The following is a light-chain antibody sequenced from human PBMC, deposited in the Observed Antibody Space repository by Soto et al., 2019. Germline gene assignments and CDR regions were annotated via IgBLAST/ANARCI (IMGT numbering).Light chain of an antibody. Sequence: SVLTQPASVSGSPGQSITISCTGTSSVVGGYNYVSWYQQHPGKAPKLMIYDVSNRPSGVSNRFSGSKSGNTASLTISGLQAEDEADYYCSSYTSSSSYVFGTGNKVTVL. V-gene: IGLV2-14*01. CDR2: DVS. CDR3: SSYTSSSSYV. CDR1: SSVVGGYNY. J-gene: IGLJ1*01.